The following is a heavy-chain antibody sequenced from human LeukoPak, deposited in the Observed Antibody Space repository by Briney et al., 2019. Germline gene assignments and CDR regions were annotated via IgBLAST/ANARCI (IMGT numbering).Heavy chain of an antibody. CDR1: GGSINSSSYY. J-gene: IGHJ6*03. CDR3: ARDWGVSARPGYMDV. V-gene: IGHV4-61*01. D-gene: IGHD6-6*01. CDR2: IYYSGST. Sequence: SETLSLTCTVSGGSINSSSYYWGWIRQPPGKGLEWIGYIYYSGSTKYNPSLKSRVTISVDTSKNQFSLRLSPVTAADTAVYYCARDWGVSARPGYMDVWGKGTTVTVSS.